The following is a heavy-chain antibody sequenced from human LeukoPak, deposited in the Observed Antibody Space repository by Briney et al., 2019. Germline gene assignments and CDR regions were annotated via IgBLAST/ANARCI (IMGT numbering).Heavy chain of an antibody. CDR3: TTDDDFWSGPSPHDAFDI. CDR2: IKSKTDGGTT. CDR1: GVTFSNAW. Sequence: PAGSLRLSCAASGVTFSNAWMSWVRQAPGKGLEWVGRIKSKTDGGTTDYAARVKGRFTISRDDSKNTLYLQMNSLKTEDTAVYYCTTDDDFWSGPSPHDAFDIWGQGTMVTVSS. D-gene: IGHD3-3*01. V-gene: IGHV3-15*01. J-gene: IGHJ3*02.